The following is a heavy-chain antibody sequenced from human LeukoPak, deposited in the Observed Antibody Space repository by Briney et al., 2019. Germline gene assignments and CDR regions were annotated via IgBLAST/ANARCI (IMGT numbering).Heavy chain of an antibody. V-gene: IGHV3-30*02. CDR3: ARVGFWSGSFDY. CDR1: GFTFSSYG. CDR2: IRYDGSNK. J-gene: IGHJ4*02. Sequence: PGGSLRLSCAASGFTFSSYGMHWVRQAPGKGLEWVAFIRYDGSNKYYADSVKGRFTISRDNSKNTLYLQMNSLRAEDTAVYYCARVGFWSGSFDYWGQGTLVTVSS. D-gene: IGHD3-3*01.